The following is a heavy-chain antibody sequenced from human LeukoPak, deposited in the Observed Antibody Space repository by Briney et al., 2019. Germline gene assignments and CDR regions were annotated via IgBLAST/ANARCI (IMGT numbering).Heavy chain of an antibody. V-gene: IGHV4-39*01. Sequence: SETLSLTCTVSGGSISSSSYYWGWIRQPPGKGLEWIGSIYYSGSTYYNPSLKSRVTISVDTSKNQFSLKLSSVTAADTAVYYCARLSSYHNILTGYATPSFYYYYYMDVWGKGTTVTVSS. D-gene: IGHD3-9*01. CDR1: GGSISSSSYY. CDR2: IYYSGST. CDR3: ARLSSYHNILTGYATPSFYYYYYMDV. J-gene: IGHJ6*03.